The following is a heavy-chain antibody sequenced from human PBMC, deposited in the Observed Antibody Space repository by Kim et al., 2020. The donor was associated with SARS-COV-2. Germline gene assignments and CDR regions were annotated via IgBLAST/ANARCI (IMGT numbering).Heavy chain of an antibody. Sequence: GGSLRLSCAASGFTFSSYAMSWVRQAPGKGLEWVSVISGRGDNTFYADSGKGRFTTARDNTQNTLYRQMTSLRAEDPAVDYCAKSTFDIVVVPASPDLDYWRQGTLVTVPS. CDR3: AKSTFDIVVVPASPDLDY. D-gene: IGHD2-2*01. J-gene: IGHJ4*02. CDR2: ISGRGDNT. V-gene: IGHV3-23*01. CDR1: GFTFSSYA.